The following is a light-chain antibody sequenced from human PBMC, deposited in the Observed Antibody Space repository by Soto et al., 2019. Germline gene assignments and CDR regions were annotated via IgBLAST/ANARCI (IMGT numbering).Light chain of an antibody. J-gene: IGKJ4*01. CDR2: LAS. Sequence: DIQMTQSPASLSASVGDRVTITCRASQVISKYLAWYQQKPGTAPKLLIYLASTLQGGVPSRFSGSGSGTDFSLTISSLQPEDVATYYCQYLNSFPLTFGGETKVDNK. V-gene: IGKV1-9*01. CDR1: QVISKY. CDR3: QYLNSFPLT.